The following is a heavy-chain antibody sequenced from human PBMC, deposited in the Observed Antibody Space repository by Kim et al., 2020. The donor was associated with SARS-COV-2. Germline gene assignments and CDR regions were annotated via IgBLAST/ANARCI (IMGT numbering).Heavy chain of an antibody. J-gene: IGHJ3*02. V-gene: IGHV3-73*01. Sequence: GGSLRLSCAASGFRFSDSAMHWVRQASGKGLEWVGRIRSKANSYATTYAASVKGRFTISRDDSKNAAYMQMNSLKTEDTAVYYCTRVPGTTLDFWDAFD. D-gene: IGHD1-1*01. CDR1: GFRFSDSA. CDR2: IRSKANSYAT. CDR3: TRVPGTTLDFWDAFD.